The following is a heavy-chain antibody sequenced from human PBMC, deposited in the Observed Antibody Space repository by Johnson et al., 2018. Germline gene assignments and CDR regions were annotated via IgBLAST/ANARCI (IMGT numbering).Heavy chain of an antibody. CDR1: GFTFDNYA. CDR2: ITGSGSII. CDR3: AKADCVIGWYLIDY. V-gene: IGHV3-9*01. Sequence: EVQLLETGGGLVQPGRSLRVSCAASGFTFDNYAMHWVRQAPGKGLEWVSGITGSGSIIGYADSVKGRFTISRDNAKSSLYLDMNSLRPEDTALYYCAKADCVIGWYLIDYWGQGTLVTVAS. J-gene: IGHJ4*02. D-gene: IGHD6-19*01.